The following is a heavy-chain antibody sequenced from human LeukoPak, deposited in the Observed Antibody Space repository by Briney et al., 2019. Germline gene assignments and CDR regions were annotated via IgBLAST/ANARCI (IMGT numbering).Heavy chain of an antibody. D-gene: IGHD5-18*01. J-gene: IGHJ4*02. Sequence: GASVKVSCKASGYTFTSYGISWVRQAPGQGLEWMGWISAYNGNTNYAQKLQGRVTMTTDTSTSTVYMELSSLRSEDTAVYYCARDNVQLSFDYWGQGTLVTVSS. V-gene: IGHV1-18*01. CDR2: ISAYNGNT. CDR1: GYTFTSYG. CDR3: ARDNVQLSFDY.